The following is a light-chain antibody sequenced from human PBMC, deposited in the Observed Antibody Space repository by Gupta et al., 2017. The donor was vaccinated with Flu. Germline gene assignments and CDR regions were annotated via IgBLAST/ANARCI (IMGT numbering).Light chain of an antibody. V-gene: IGKV1-5*03. J-gene: IGKJ2*02. CDR1: QSISGW. CDR2: KAS. CDR3: QQYNSYSEGT. Sequence: DIQMTQSPSTLSASVGDRVSLTCRASQSISGWLAWYQQKPGKAPKLLIYKASSLESGVPSRFSGSGSGTEFTLTISSLQPDDFATYYCQQYNSYSEGTFGQGTKLEIK.